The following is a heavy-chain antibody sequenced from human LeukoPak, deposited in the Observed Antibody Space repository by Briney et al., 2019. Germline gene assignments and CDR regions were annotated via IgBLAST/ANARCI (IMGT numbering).Heavy chain of an antibody. CDR1: EFTFRTYA. CDR2: IAYDGSSK. Sequence: PGGSQRLSCEASEFTFRTYAMHWVRQAPGKGLEWVALIAYDGSSKYYADSVRGRFSISRDNSKNTLYLEMNSLRRDDTAVYFCARVHTERASLPPFDHWGQGSLVTVSS. D-gene: IGHD1-26*01. CDR3: ARVHTERASLPPFDH. J-gene: IGHJ4*02. V-gene: IGHV3-30*04.